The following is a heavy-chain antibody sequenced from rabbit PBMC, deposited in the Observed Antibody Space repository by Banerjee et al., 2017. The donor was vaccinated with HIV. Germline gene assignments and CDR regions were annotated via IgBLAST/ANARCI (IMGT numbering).Heavy chain of an antibody. CDR1: GSDISSYS. CDR2: INTSSGNT. D-gene: IGHD4-1*01. Sequence: QSLEESGGDLVKPGASLTLTCTASGSDISSYSMGWVRQAPGKGLEWIACINTSSGNTVYASWAKGRFTISKTSSTTVTLQMTSLTAADTATYFCARDLAGVIGWNFGLWGQGTLVTVS. CDR3: ARDLAGVIGWNFGL. V-gene: IGHV1S40*01. J-gene: IGHJ3*01.